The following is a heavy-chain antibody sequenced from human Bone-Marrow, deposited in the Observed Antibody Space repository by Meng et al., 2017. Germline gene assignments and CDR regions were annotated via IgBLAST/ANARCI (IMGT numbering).Heavy chain of an antibody. V-gene: IGHV4-34*01. CDR1: GGSFSGYD. CDR2: INHSGST. CDR3: ARGSWLQLWLQDY. Sequence: QVRLQQWGAGLLKPSETLSLTGAVYGGSFSGYDWSWIRSPPGKGLEWIGEINHSGSTNYNPSLKSRVTISVDTSKNQFSLKLSSVTAADTAVYYCARGSWLQLWLQDYWGQGTLVTVSS. J-gene: IGHJ4*02. D-gene: IGHD5-18*01.